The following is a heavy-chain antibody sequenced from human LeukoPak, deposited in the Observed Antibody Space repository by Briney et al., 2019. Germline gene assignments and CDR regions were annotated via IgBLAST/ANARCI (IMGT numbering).Heavy chain of an antibody. D-gene: IGHD3-10*01. CDR1: GYTFTGYY. V-gene: IGHV1-2*02. Sequence: ASLKVSCKASGYTFTGYYMHWVRQAPGQGLEWMGWLNPNSGGTNYAQKFQGRVTTTRDTSISTAYIELSRLRSDDTAVYYCAREFPPPGYYYYGMDVWGQGTTVTVSS. CDR2: LNPNSGGT. J-gene: IGHJ6*02. CDR3: AREFPPPGYYYYGMDV.